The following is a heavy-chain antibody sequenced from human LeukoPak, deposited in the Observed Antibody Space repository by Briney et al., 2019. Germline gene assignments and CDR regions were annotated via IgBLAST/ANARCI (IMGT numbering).Heavy chain of an antibody. CDR1: GFTFSSYG. CDR2: ISYDGSDK. V-gene: IGHV3-30*18. CDR3: AKERQWLVETDYFDY. Sequence: GGSLRLSCAASGFTFSSYGMHWVRQAPGKGLEWVAVISYDGSDKYYADSVKGRFTISRDNSKNTLYLQMNSLRAEDTAVYYCAKERQWLVETDYFDYWGQGTLVTVSS. J-gene: IGHJ4*02. D-gene: IGHD6-19*01.